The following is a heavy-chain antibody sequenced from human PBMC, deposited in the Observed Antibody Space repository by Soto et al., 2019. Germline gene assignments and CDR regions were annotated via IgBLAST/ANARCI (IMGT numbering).Heavy chain of an antibody. CDR1: GFTFRSYA. V-gene: IGHV3-23*01. CDR3: AKAYSSGWYEGYYFDY. D-gene: IGHD6-19*01. CDR2: ISGSGGST. Sequence: GGSLRLSCAASGFTFRSYAISWVRQAPGKGLEWVSAISGSGGSTYYADSVKGRFTISRDNSKNTLYLQMNSLRAEDTAVYYCAKAYSSGWYEGYYFDYWGQGTLVTVSS. J-gene: IGHJ4*02.